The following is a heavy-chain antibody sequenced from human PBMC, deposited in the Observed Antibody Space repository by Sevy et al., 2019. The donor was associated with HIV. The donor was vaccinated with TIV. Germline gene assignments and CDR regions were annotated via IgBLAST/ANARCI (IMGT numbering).Heavy chain of an antibody. CDR3: AREGSSSCADY. V-gene: IGHV3-30-3*01. CDR1: GFTFSSYA. J-gene: IGHJ4*02. D-gene: IGHD6-13*01. Sequence: GGSLRLSCAASGFTFSSYAMHWVRQAPGKGLEWVAVISYDGSNKYYADSVKGRFTISSDNSKNTLYLQMSSLRAEDTAVYYCAREGSSSCADYWGQGTLVTVSS. CDR2: ISYDGSNK.